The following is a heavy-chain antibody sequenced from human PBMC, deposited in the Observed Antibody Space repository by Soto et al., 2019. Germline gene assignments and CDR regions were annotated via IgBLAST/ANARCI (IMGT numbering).Heavy chain of an antibody. CDR1: GFSFGTYA. CDR3: AKGDERYFDY. D-gene: IGHD1-26*01. J-gene: IGHJ4*02. V-gene: IGHV3-23*01. Sequence: GGSLRLSCVASGFSFGTYAMTLVRQFPGKGLEWVSTISGGIGSTFYADSVKGRFTISRDISKKMLFLHMNGLRGEDTGTYYCAKGDERYFDYWGRGILVTVSS. CDR2: ISGGIGST.